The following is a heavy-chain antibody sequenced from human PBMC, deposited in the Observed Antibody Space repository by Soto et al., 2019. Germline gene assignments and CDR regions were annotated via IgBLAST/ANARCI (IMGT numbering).Heavy chain of an antibody. Sequence: QVQLVQSGAEVKKPGASVKVSCKASGYTFTSYAMHWVRQAPGQRLEWMGWINAGNGNTKYSQKFQGWVTITRDTSASTAYLELSSLGSEDTAVYYCARGPGGPDGPGDYWGQGTLFTVSS. CDR2: INAGNGNT. D-gene: IGHD2-15*01. J-gene: IGHJ4*02. V-gene: IGHV1-3*01. CDR1: GYTFTSYA. CDR3: ARGPGGPDGPGDY.